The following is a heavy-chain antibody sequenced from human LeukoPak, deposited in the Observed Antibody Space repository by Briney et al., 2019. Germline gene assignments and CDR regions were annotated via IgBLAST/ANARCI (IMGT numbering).Heavy chain of an antibody. CDR1: GGSISSYY. Sequence: SETLSLTCTVSGGSISSYYWSWIRQPPAKGLEWIGYIYYSGSTNYNPSLQTRVTISVDTSKTQFSLKLSSVTAADTAVYYCSRALTQYCSSTSCYFWFDPWGQGTLVTVSS. V-gene: IGHV4-59*01. CDR2: IYYSGST. D-gene: IGHD2-2*01. CDR3: SRALTQYCSSTSCYFWFDP. J-gene: IGHJ5*02.